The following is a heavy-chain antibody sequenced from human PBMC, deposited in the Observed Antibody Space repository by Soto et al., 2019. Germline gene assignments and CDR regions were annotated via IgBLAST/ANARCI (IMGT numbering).Heavy chain of an antibody. CDR3: ARETYYSVSRSYILDY. D-gene: IGHD3-10*01. J-gene: IGHJ4*02. CDR1: GYTFTSYG. CDR2: ISAYNGNT. V-gene: IGHV1-18*01. Sequence: ASVKVSCKASGYTFTSYGISWVRQAPGQGLEWMGWISAYNGNTKYAQKLQGRVTMTTDTSTSTAYMELRSLRSDDTAVYYCARETYYSVSRSYILDYWGQGTLVTVSS.